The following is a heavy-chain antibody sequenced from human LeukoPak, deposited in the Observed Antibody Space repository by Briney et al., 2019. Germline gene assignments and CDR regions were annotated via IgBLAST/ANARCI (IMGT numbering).Heavy chain of an antibody. J-gene: IGHJ5*02. Sequence: SETLSLTCTVSGGSISSYYWSWIRQPPGKGLEWIGYIYYSGSTNYNPSLKSRVTISVDTSKNQFSPKLSSVTAADTAVYYCARSTITMVRGVIITPTGFDPWGQGTLVTVSS. CDR3: ARSTITMVRGVIITPTGFDP. V-gene: IGHV4-59*01. D-gene: IGHD3-10*01. CDR1: GGSISSYY. CDR2: IYYSGST.